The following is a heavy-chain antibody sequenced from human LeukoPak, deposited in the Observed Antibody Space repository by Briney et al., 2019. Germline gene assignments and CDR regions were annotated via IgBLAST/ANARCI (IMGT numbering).Heavy chain of an antibody. CDR2: IYPGDSDT. D-gene: IGHD5-18*01. Sequence: GESLKISSKGSGYSFTSYWIGWVRQMPGKGLEWMRIIYPGDSDTRYSPSFQGQVTISADKSISTAYLQWSSLKASDTAMYYCARALVDTAMVTGFDYWGQGTLVTVSS. J-gene: IGHJ4*02. CDR1: GYSFTSYW. V-gene: IGHV5-51*01. CDR3: ARALVDTAMVTGFDY.